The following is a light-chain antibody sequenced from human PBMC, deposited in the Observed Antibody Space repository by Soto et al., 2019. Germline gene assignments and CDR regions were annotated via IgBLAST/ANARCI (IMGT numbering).Light chain of an antibody. Sequence: ELVMTQSPATLSVSPGERATLSCRASQSVSNNLAWYQQKPGQSPTFLIYDASTRATGIPARFSGSRSGTEFTLTIRSLQSEDFAIYYCQQYNTWPWTFGQGPKVDIK. CDR1: QSVSNN. CDR3: QQYNTWPWT. CDR2: DAS. J-gene: IGKJ1*01. V-gene: IGKV3-15*01.